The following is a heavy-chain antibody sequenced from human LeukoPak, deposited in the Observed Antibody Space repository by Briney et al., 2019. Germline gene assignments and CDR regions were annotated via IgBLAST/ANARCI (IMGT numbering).Heavy chain of an antibody. J-gene: IGHJ2*01. CDR3: ARRAYYDTTGYYPSSGYFDL. Sequence: PSETLSLTCTVSGGPIFSYYFNWIRQPPGKGLEWIGYIYSNGITSYNTSLRSRSTISIATSKTQSSRRVTSVTAADPATNYCARRAYYDTTGYYPSSGYFDLWGRGTLVTVSS. V-gene: IGHV4-59*08. CDR1: GGPIFSYY. CDR2: IYSNGIT. D-gene: IGHD3-22*01.